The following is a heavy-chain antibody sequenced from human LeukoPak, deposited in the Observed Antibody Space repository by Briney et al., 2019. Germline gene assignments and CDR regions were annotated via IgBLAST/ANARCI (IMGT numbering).Heavy chain of an antibody. J-gene: IGHJ4*02. Sequence: SETLSLTCTVSGGSVSSGTYYWSWIRQPPGKGLEWIGYIYYSGTTNYNPSLKSRVTISIDTSRNQFSLKLSSVTAADTAVYYCARGFGGATTSFDYWGQGTLVPGSS. CDR1: GGSVSSGTYY. V-gene: IGHV4-61*01. CDR3: ARGFGGATTSFDY. D-gene: IGHD1-26*01. CDR2: IYYSGTT.